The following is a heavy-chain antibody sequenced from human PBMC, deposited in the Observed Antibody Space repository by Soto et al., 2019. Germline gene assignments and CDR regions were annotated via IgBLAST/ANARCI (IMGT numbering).Heavy chain of an antibody. CDR2: ISSSSSYI. CDR1: GFTFSSYS. V-gene: IGHV3-21*01. J-gene: IGHJ3*02. CDR3: ARGENNYYDSSGYYFDAFDI. Sequence: PGGSLRLSCAASGFTFSSYSMNWVRQAPGKGLEWVSSISSSSSYIYYADSVKGRFTISRDNAKNSLYLQMNSLRAEDTAAYYCARGENNYYDSSGYYFDAFDIWGQGTMVTVSS. D-gene: IGHD3-22*01.